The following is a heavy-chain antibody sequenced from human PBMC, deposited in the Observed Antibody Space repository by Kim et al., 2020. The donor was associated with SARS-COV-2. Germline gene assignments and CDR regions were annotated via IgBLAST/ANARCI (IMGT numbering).Heavy chain of an antibody. J-gene: IGHJ4*02. D-gene: IGHD5-12*01. Sequence: SETLSLTCAVYGGSFSGYYWSWIRQPPGKGLEWIGEINHSGSTNYNPSLKSRVTISVDTSKNQFSLKLSSVTAADTAVYYCVRDRGYSGYVKIDYWGQGTLVTVSS. CDR2: INHSGST. CDR3: VRDRGYSGYVKIDY. V-gene: IGHV4-34*01. CDR1: GGSFSGYY.